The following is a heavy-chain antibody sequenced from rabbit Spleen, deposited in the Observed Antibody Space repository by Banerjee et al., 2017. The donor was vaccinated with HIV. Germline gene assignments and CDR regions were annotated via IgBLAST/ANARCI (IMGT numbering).Heavy chain of an antibody. CDR2: IAAGSGVTT. D-gene: IGHD4-1*01. V-gene: IGHV1S45*01. Sequence: QEQLVESGGGLVQPGGSLKLSCKASGFDFSAYYMSWVRQAPGKGLEWIACIAAGSGVTTYYANWAKGRFTISRTSSTTVTLRMTSLTAADTATYFCARAIVPWLGLTRLDLWGQGPWSPS. CDR3: ARAIVPWLGLTRLDL. J-gene: IGHJ3*01. CDR1: GFDFSAYY.